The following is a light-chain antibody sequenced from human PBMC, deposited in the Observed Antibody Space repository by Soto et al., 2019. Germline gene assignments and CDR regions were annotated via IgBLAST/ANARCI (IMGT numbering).Light chain of an antibody. CDR3: QQYNSYPIT. CDR2: DAS. J-gene: IGKJ5*01. CDR1: QSISSW. Sequence: DIQMTQSPSTLSASVGDRVTIGCRASQSISSWLAWYQQKPGKAPKLLIYDASNLESGVPSRFSGSGSGTEFTLTISSLQPDDFATYYCQQYNSYPITFGQGTRLEIK. V-gene: IGKV1-5*01.